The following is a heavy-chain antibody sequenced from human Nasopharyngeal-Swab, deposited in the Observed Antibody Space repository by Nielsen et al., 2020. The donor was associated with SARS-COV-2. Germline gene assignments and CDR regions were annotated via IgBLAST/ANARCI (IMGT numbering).Heavy chain of an antibody. Sequence: GGSLRLSCAASGFTFPSFAMNWVRQAPGKGLEWVSAILSGGYTTYADSVKGRFTISRENSKDTLYLQMSSLRAEDTAVYYCARGQGEYWGQGTLVTVSS. CDR3: ARGQGEY. V-gene: IGHV3-23*01. CDR2: ILSGGYT. D-gene: IGHD1-26*01. J-gene: IGHJ4*02. CDR1: GFTFPSFA.